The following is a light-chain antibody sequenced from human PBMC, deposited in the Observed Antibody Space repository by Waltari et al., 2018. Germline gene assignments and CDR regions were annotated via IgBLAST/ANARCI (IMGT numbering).Light chain of an antibody. V-gene: IGKV1-6*01. Sequence: AIQMNQYPSSLSASVGDRVTITCRASQAIRCDLGWYQQKPEKAPNLLIYNVSNLQSGVPSRFSGSGSGTDFTLAISSLQPEDFGSYYCLQDYVYPWTFGQGTKVEIK. J-gene: IGKJ1*01. CDR1: QAIRCD. CDR2: NVS. CDR3: LQDYVYPWT.